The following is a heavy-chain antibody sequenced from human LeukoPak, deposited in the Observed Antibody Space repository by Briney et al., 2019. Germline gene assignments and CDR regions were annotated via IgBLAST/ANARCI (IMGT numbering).Heavy chain of an antibody. CDR3: ARGGRRRWFGEFPD. V-gene: IGHV4-31*03. Sequence: PSETLSLTCTVSGGSISSGGYYWSWIRQHPGKGLEWIGYIYYSGSTYHNPSLKSRVTISVDTSKNQFSLKLSSVTAADTAVYYCARGGRRRWFGEFPDWGQGTLVTVSS. CDR1: GGSISSGGYY. CDR2: IYYSGST. D-gene: IGHD3-10*01. J-gene: IGHJ4*02.